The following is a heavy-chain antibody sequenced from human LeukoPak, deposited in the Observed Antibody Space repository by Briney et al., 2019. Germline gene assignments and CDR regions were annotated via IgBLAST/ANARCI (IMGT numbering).Heavy chain of an antibody. D-gene: IGHD3-3*01. CDR2: ISSNGGST. CDR1: GFTFSSYA. Sequence: GGSLRLSCAASGFTFSSYAMHRVRQAPGKGLEHVSAISSNGGSTYYANSVKGRFTISRDNSKNTLYLQMGSLRAEDMAVYYCARGDLDLDYWGQGTLVTVSS. CDR3: ARGDLDLDY. V-gene: IGHV3-64*01. J-gene: IGHJ4*02.